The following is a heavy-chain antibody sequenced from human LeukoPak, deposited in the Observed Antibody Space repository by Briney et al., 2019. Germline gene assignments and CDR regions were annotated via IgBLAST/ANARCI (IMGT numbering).Heavy chain of an antibody. J-gene: IGHJ4*02. CDR3: ARGLSVRNNWNIV. V-gene: IGHV1-8*02. Sequence: ASVKVSCKASGYTFTSYGISWVRQATGQGLEWMGWMNPNSGNTGYAQKFQGRVTMTRNTSISTAYMELSSLRSEDTAVYYCARGLSVRNNWNIVWGQGTLVTVSS. CDR2: MNPNSGNT. CDR1: GYTFTSYG. D-gene: IGHD1-20*01.